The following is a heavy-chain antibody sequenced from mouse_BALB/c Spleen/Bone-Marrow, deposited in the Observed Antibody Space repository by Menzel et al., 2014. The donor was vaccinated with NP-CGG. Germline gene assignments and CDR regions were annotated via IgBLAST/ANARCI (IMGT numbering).Heavy chain of an antibody. D-gene: IGHD1-1*01. V-gene: IGHV14-3*02. J-gene: IGHJ3*01. CDR3: ASYDCGRAWFAY. CDR1: GFNIKDTY. CDR2: IDPANGNT. Sequence: VQLKESGAELVKPGASVKLSCTASGFNIKDTYMHWVKQRAEQGLEWIGRIDPANGNTKYDPKFQGKATITADTSSNTAYLQLSSLTSEDTADCYCASYDCGRAWFAYWGQGTLVTVSA.